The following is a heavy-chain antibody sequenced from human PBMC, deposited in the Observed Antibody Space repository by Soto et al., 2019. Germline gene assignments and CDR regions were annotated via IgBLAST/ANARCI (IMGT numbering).Heavy chain of an antibody. V-gene: IGHV3-30*03. CDR3: AIKTPRPIVPDV. D-gene: IGHD2-15*01. CDR1: GFTFSSYG. J-gene: IGHJ6*02. Sequence: QVQMVESGGGVVQPGRSLRLSCAASGFTFSSYGMHWVRQATGKVLELVAVISYDGSNKYYADSVKGRFTIARDNSKNTLDLQMHSLRAEDPAVYSCAIKTPRPIVPDVWGQGTTVTVSS. CDR2: ISYDGSNK.